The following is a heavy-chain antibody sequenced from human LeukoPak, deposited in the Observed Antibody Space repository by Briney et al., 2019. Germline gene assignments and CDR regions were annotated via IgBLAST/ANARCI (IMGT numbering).Heavy chain of an antibody. CDR3: ARVREAPRRGYSSSPVDY. CDR2: ISAYNGNT. D-gene: IGHD6-6*01. Sequence: ASVKVSCKASGYTFTSYGISWVRQAPGQGLEWMGWISAYNGNTNYAQKLQGRVTMTTDTSTSTAYMELRSLRSDDTAVYYCARVREAPRRGYSSSPVDYWGQGTLVTVSS. CDR1: GYTFTSYG. J-gene: IGHJ4*02. V-gene: IGHV1-18*01.